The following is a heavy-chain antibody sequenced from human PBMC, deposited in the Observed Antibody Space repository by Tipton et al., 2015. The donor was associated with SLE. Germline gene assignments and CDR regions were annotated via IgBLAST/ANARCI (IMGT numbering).Heavy chain of an antibody. CDR3: ARGGGYSYGKDFDY. CDR2: IYYSGST. CDR1: GYSISSGYY. J-gene: IGHJ4*02. Sequence: TLSLTCAVSGYSISSGYYWGWIRQPPGKGLECIGYIYYSGSTNYNPSLKSRVTISVDTYKNQFSLKLSSLTAADTAVYYCARGGGYSYGKDFDYWGQGTLVTVSS. D-gene: IGHD5-18*01. V-gene: IGHV4-38-2*01.